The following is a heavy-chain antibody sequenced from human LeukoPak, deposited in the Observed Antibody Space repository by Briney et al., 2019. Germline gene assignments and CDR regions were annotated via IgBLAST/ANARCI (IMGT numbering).Heavy chain of an antibody. J-gene: IGHJ4*02. CDR3: ARGSHYYDSSGYPFDY. Sequence: PSQTLSLTCAVSGGSISSGGYSWSWIRQPPGKGLEWIGYIYHSGSTYYNPSLKSRVTISVDRSKNQFSLKLSSVTAADTAVYYCARGSHYYDSSGYPFDYWGQGTLVTVSS. D-gene: IGHD3-22*01. CDR1: GGSISSGGYS. CDR2: IYHSGST. V-gene: IGHV4-30-2*01.